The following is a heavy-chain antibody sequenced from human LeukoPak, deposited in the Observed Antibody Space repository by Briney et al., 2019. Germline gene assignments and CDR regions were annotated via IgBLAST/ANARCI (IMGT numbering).Heavy chain of an antibody. V-gene: IGHV3-7*01. CDR2: IKQDGSEK. CDR1: GFTFSSYG. D-gene: IGHD5-18*01. CDR3: AREGRPHTAMVQTHNFYYYYYMDV. J-gene: IGHJ6*03. Sequence: PGGSLRLSCAASGFTFSSYGMSWVRQAPGKGLEWVANIKQDGSEKYYVDSVKGRFTISRDNAKNSLYLQMNSLRAEDTAVYYCAREGRPHTAMVQTHNFYYYYYMDVWGKGTTVTVSS.